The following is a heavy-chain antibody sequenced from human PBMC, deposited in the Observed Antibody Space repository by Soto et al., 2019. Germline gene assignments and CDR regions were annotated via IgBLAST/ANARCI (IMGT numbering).Heavy chain of an antibody. CDR2: INHSGST. V-gene: IGHV4-34*01. CDR3: ARELVAEAATPHDWVDP. D-gene: IGHD2-15*01. CDR1: GGSFSGYY. J-gene: IGHJ5*02. Sequence: SETLSLTCAVYGGSFSGYYWSWIRQPPGKGLEWIGEINHSGSTNYNPSLKSRATISVDTSKNQFSLKLTSVTAADTAVYYCARELVAEAATPHDWVDPWGQGTLVTVS.